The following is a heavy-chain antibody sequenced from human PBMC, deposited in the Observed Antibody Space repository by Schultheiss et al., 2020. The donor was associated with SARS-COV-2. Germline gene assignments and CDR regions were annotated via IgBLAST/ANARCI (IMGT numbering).Heavy chain of an antibody. CDR1: GYTFSNYD. Sequence: ASVKVSCKASGYTFSNYDINWVRQATGQGLEWMGWMNPNSGNTGYAQKFQGRVTMTTDTSTSTAYMELSSLRSEDTAVYYCARDQAMVRGVNGAFDIWGQGTMVTVSS. V-gene: IGHV1-8*02. J-gene: IGHJ3*02. CDR2: MNPNSGNT. CDR3: ARDQAMVRGVNGAFDI. D-gene: IGHD3-10*01.